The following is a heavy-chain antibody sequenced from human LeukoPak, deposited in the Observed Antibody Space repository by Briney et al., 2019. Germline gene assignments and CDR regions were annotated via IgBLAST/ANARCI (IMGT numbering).Heavy chain of an antibody. J-gene: IGHJ4*02. CDR3: AREPLDY. V-gene: IGHV3-64D*06. CDR2: ITNNGRST. Sequence: PGGSLRLSCSASGFTFSRYAMHWVRQPPGKGLQYVSAITNNGRSTYYADSVKGRFTISRDNSKNTLYLQMSSLRAEDTAVYYCAREPLDYWGQGTLVTVSS. CDR1: GFTFSRYA.